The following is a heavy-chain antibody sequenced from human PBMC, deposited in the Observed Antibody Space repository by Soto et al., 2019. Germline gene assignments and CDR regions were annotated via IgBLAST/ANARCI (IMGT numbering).Heavy chain of an antibody. Sequence: DVQLVESGGGLVKPGGSLRLSCAASGFTFSNAWMSWVRQAPGKGLEWVGRIRSKSDGETIDYAASVRGRFIISRDDSKSTLYLQMNSLRAEDTAVYYCARGVFISYWELLQLPLPDYWGQGTLVTVSS. CDR1: GFTFSNAW. D-gene: IGHD5-12*01. J-gene: IGHJ4*02. V-gene: IGHV3-15*01. CDR3: ARGVFISYWELLQLPLPDY. CDR2: IRSKSDGETI.